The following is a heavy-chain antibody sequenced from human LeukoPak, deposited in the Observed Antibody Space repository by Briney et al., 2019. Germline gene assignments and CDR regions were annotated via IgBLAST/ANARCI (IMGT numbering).Heavy chain of an antibody. J-gene: IGHJ4*02. CDR3: ARATTAYSGLIDY. D-gene: IGHD2-21*01. V-gene: IGHV1-18*01. Sequence: GASVNVSCTASGYTFASYGISWVRQAPGQGLEWMGWIHAYSGDTNYARKLQGRVTMTTDTSTSTAYMELRSLISDDTAVYYCARATTAYSGLIDYWGQGTLVTVSS. CDR2: IHAYSGDT. CDR1: GYTFASYG.